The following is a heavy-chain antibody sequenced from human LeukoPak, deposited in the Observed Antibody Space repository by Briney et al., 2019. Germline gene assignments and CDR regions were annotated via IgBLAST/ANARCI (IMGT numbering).Heavy chain of an antibody. CDR3: AKDLEYCSSTSCYDYYYGMDV. CDR2: IRYDGNNK. V-gene: IGHV3-30*02. Sequence: GGSLRLSCAASGFTFSSYGMHWVRQAPGKRLERVAFIRYDGNNKYYADSVKGRLTISRDNSKNMLYLQMNSLRAEDTAVYYCAKDLEYCSSTSCYDYYYGMDVWGQGTTVTVSS. CDR1: GFTFSSYG. J-gene: IGHJ6*02. D-gene: IGHD2-2*01.